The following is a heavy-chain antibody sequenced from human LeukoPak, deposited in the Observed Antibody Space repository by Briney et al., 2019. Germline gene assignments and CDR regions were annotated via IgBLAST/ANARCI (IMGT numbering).Heavy chain of an antibody. CDR1: GFTFSSYS. Sequence: GGSLRLSCAASGFTFSSYSMNWVRQAPGKGLEWVSSISSSSSYIYYADSVKGRFTISRDNAKNSLYLQMNSLRAEDTAVYYCAREFERWLQFGANDYWGQGTLVTVSS. J-gene: IGHJ4*02. D-gene: IGHD5-24*01. CDR2: ISSSSSYI. CDR3: AREFERWLQFGANDY. V-gene: IGHV3-21*01.